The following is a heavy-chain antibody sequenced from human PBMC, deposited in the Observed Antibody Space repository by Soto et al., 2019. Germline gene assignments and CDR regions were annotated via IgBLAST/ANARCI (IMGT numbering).Heavy chain of an antibody. V-gene: IGHV1-2*04. CDR2: INPNSGGT. CDR3: ARVNFGYCSGGSCWAAFDI. CDR1: GYTFTGYY. Sequence: ASVKVSCKASGYTFTGYYMQWVRQAPGQGLEWMGWINPNSGGTNYAQKFQGWVTMTRDTSISTAYMELSRLRSDDTAVYYCARVNFGYCSGGSCWAAFDIWGQGTMVTVSS. J-gene: IGHJ3*02. D-gene: IGHD2-15*01.